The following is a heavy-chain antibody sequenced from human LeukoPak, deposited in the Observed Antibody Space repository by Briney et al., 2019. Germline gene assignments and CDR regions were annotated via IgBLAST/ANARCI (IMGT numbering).Heavy chain of an antibody. J-gene: IGHJ4*02. CDR2: ISASGGGT. V-gene: IGHV3-23*01. CDR1: GFTFSSSA. Sequence: GGSLRLSCAASGFTFSSSAMSWVRQAPGKGLVWVSAISASGGGTYYADSVKGRFTISRDNSKNTLYLQMNSLRAEDTAVYYCAKGGLTPPDYWGQGTLVTVCS. CDR3: AKGGLTPPDY.